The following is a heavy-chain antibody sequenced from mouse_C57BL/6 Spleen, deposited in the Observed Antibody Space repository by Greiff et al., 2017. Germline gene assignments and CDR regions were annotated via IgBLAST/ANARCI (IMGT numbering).Heavy chain of an antibody. J-gene: IGHJ4*01. CDR3: ARLYYKAIDY. Sequence: QVQLQQPGAELVMPGASVKLSCKASGYTFPSYWMHWVKQRPGQGLEWIGEIDPSDSYTNYNQNFKGKSTLTVYKSSSPAYMQLSTLTSEDSAVYYCARLYYKAIDYCGQGTSVTVSS. V-gene: IGHV1-69*01. CDR2: IDPSDSYT. D-gene: IGHD1-1*01. CDR1: GYTFPSYW.